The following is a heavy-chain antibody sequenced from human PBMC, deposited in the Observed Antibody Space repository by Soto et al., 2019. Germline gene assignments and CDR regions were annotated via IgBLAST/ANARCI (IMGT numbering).Heavy chain of an antibody. V-gene: IGHV3-48*03. CDR1: GFTFSSYE. Sequence: GGSLRLSCAASGFTFSSYEMNWVRQAPGKGLEWVSYISSSGSTIYYADSVKGRFTISRDNAKNSLYLQMNSLRAEDTAVYYCARVKRSSSGQNPEYFQHWGQGTLVTVSS. J-gene: IGHJ1*01. CDR2: ISSSGSTI. D-gene: IGHD3-22*01. CDR3: ARVKRSSSGQNPEYFQH.